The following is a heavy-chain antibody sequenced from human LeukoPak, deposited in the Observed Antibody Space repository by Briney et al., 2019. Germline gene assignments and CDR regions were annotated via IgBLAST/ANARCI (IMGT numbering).Heavy chain of an antibody. D-gene: IGHD5-12*01. CDR3: ARLPGIVATIERYFDY. CDR2: IYYSGST. Sequence: SETLSLTCTVSGGSISSSSYYWGWIRQPPGKGLEWIGSIYYSGSTYYNPSLKSRVTISVDTSKNQFSLKLSSVTAADTAVYYCARLPGIVATIERYFDYWGQGTLVTVSS. CDR1: GGSISSSSYY. J-gene: IGHJ4*02. V-gene: IGHV4-39*07.